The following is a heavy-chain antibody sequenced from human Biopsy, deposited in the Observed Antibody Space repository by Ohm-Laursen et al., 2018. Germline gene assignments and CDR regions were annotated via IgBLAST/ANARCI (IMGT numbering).Heavy chain of an antibody. D-gene: IGHD2-2*01. Sequence: SVKVSCKASGYTFSSYGINWVRQAPGQGLEWLGWISTYNGNTNYAQNLQGRVTMTTDTSTSTAYMELRSLRSDDTAVYYCARGGTLVVVPTAVLHSFDIWGQGTMVTVPS. V-gene: IGHV1-18*01. CDR3: ARGGTLVVVPTAVLHSFDI. CDR2: ISTYNGNT. J-gene: IGHJ3*02. CDR1: GYTFSSYG.